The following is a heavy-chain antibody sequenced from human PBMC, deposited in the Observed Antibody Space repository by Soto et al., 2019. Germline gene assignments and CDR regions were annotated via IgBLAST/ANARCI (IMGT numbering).Heavy chain of an antibody. J-gene: IGHJ5*02. V-gene: IGHV3-48*03. Sequence: TGGSLRLSCAASGFTFSSYEMNWVRQAPGKGLEWVSYISSSGSTIYYADSVKGRFTISRDNAKNSLYLQMNSLRAEDTAVYYCARDLLAAAGTNWFDPWGQGTLFTVSS. CDR2: ISSSGSTI. D-gene: IGHD6-13*01. CDR1: GFTFSSYE. CDR3: ARDLLAAAGTNWFDP.